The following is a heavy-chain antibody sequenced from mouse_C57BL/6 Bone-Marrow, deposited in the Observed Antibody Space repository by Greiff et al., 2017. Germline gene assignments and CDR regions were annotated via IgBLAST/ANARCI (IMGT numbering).Heavy chain of an antibody. CDR2: ISNLAYSI. Sequence: EVQRVESGGGLVQPGGSLKLSCAASGFTFSDYGMAWVRQAPRKGPEWVAFISNLAYSIYYADTVTGRFTISRENAKNTLYLEMSSLRSEDTAMYYCASHYYYGSSYVPFAYWGQGTLVTVSA. CDR3: ASHYYYGSSYVPFAY. CDR1: GFTFSDYG. D-gene: IGHD1-1*01. J-gene: IGHJ3*01. V-gene: IGHV5-15*01.